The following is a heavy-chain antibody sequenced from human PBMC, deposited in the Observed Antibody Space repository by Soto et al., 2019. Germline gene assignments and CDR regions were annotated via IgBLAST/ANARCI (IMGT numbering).Heavy chain of an antibody. D-gene: IGHD3-3*01. Sequence: GASVKVSCKASGYTFTNYAMHWVRQAPGQRLEWMGWINAGNGNTKYSQKFQGRVTITRDTSASTAYMELSSLRSEDTAVYYCARDTSNTIFGVVHGPWGQGTLVTVSS. V-gene: IGHV1-3*01. CDR1: GYTFTNYA. CDR3: ARDTSNTIFGVVHGP. J-gene: IGHJ5*02. CDR2: INAGNGNT.